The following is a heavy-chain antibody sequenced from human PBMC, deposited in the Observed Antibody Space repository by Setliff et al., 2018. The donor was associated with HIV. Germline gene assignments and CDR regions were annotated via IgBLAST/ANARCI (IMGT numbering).Heavy chain of an antibody. J-gene: IGHJ2*01. Sequence: GSLRLSCAASGFTFSNYSMNWVRQTPGKGLEWVSSISASATYIYYADSVKGRFTISRDNAENSLCLQMNSLRAEDTAVYYCAKDRTSYGDYVLGPSFDLWGRGTLVTVSS. CDR3: AKDRTSYGDYVLGPSFDL. V-gene: IGHV3-21*04. D-gene: IGHD4-17*01. CDR2: ISASATYI. CDR1: GFTFSNYS.